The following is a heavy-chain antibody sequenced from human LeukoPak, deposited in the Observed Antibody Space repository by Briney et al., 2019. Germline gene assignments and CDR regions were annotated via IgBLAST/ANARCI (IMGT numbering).Heavy chain of an antibody. CDR1: GFTFSSYW. J-gene: IGHJ4*02. D-gene: IGHD2-8*01. Sequence: GGSLRLSCAASGFTFSSYWMSWVRQAPGKGLEWVANIKQDGSEKYYVDSVKGRFTISRDTAKNSLYLQMNSLRAEDTAVYYCARQSLLMVYSEGDYWGQGTLVTVSS. CDR2: IKQDGSEK. V-gene: IGHV3-7*01. CDR3: ARQSLLMVYSEGDY.